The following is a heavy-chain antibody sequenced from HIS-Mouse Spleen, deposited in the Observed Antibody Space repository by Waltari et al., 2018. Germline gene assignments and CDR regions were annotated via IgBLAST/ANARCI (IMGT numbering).Heavy chain of an antibody. D-gene: IGHD6-13*01. Sequence: QLQLQESGPGLVKPSETLSLTCTVSGGSISSSSYYWGWIRQPPGKGLEWIGSIYYSGGTYYNRSLKGRVTRSVDTSKNQFSLKLSSVTAADTAVYYCAREIPYSSSWYDWYFDLWGRGTLVTVSS. V-gene: IGHV4-39*07. CDR2: IYYSGGT. CDR1: GGSISSSSYY. J-gene: IGHJ2*01. CDR3: AREIPYSSSWYDWYFDL.